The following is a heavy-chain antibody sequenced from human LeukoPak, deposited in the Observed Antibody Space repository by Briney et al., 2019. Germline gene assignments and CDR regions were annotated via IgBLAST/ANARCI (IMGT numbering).Heavy chain of an antibody. CDR3: ARDPPFGNGWSQNFFDY. J-gene: IGHJ4*02. CDR1: GFTFSSYS. Sequence: GGSLRLSCAASGFTFSSYSMNWVRQAPGKGLEWVALISYDGGNIYYGDSVRGRFTISRDNDNNMLYLQMNSLRPEDTAVYYCARDPPFGNGWSQNFFDYWGQGTLVIVSS. D-gene: IGHD6-19*01. CDR2: ISYDGGNI. V-gene: IGHV3-30*03.